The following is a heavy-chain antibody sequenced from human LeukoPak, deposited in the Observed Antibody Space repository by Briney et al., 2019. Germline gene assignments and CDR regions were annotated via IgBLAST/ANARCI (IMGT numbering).Heavy chain of an antibody. J-gene: IGHJ3*02. Sequence: GGSLRLSCAASGFTFSSYSMNWVRQAPGKGLEWVSYISSSSSTIYYADSVKGRFTISRDNAKNSLYLQMNSLRAEDTAVYYCARSYYYDSSGYLSAFDIWGQGTMVTVSS. D-gene: IGHD3-22*01. CDR3: ARSYYYDSSGYLSAFDI. CDR2: ISSSSSTI. V-gene: IGHV3-48*04. CDR1: GFTFSSYS.